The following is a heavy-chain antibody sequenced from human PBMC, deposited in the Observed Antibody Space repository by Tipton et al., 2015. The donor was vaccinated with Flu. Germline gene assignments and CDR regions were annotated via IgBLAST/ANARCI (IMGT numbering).Heavy chain of an antibody. CDR1: GFTFSGYY. Sequence: LRLSCAASGFTFSGYYMSWIRQAPGKGLEWIGYIYYSGSTNYNPSLKGRVTISVDTSKNRFSLKLSSVTTADTAVYYCARAGAATFYFDYWGQGTLVTVSS. J-gene: IGHJ4*02. CDR2: IYYSGST. V-gene: IGHV4-59*01. D-gene: IGHD2-15*01. CDR3: ARAGAATFYFDY.